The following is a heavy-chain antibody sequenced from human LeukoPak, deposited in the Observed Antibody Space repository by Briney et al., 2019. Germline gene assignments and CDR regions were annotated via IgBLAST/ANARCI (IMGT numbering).Heavy chain of an antibody. CDR3: ASPVRRDAFDI. D-gene: IGHD6-6*01. CDR1: GFTVSNHY. J-gene: IGHJ3*02. Sequence: GGSLRLSCAASGFTVSNHYVTWVRQAPGKGLEWVSVIYTGFSADYADSVKGRFTISRDNAKNSLYLQMNSLRAEDTAVYYCASPVRRDAFDIWGQGTMVTVSS. CDR2: IYTGFSA. V-gene: IGHV3-53*01.